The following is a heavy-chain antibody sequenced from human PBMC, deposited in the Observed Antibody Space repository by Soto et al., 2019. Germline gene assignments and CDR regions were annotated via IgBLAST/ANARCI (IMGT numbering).Heavy chain of an antibody. CDR3: ANSNYWGETNWFDP. V-gene: IGHV1-69*01. J-gene: IGHJ5*02. D-gene: IGHD4-4*01. Sequence: QVQLVQSGAEVKKPGSSVKVSCKASGGTFSSYAISWVRQAPGQGLEWMGGIIPIFGTANYAQKFQGRVTITADETTSKTYMELGSLRSEDTAVYYCANSNYWGETNWFDPWGQGTLVTVSS. CDR1: GGTFSSYA. CDR2: IIPIFGTA.